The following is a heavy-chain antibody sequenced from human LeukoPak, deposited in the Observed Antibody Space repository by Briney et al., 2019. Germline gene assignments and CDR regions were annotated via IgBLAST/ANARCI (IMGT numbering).Heavy chain of an antibody. Sequence: PGGSLRLSCAASGFTVSSNYMSWVRQAPGKGLEWVSVIYSGGSTYYADSVKGRFTISRDNSKNTLYLQMNSLRAEDTAVYYCARDSAYYGSGSPYYSGMDVWGKGTTVTVSS. CDR1: GFTVSSNY. V-gene: IGHV3-53*01. J-gene: IGHJ6*04. CDR2: IYSGGST. CDR3: ARDSAYYGSGSPYYSGMDV. D-gene: IGHD3-10*01.